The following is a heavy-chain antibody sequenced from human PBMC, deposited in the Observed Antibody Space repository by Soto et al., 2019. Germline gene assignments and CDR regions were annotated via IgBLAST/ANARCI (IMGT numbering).Heavy chain of an antibody. D-gene: IGHD1-26*01. CDR3: AGIYSGSPGGTVRH. Sequence: QVQLQESGPGLVKPSQTLSLTCTVSGGSISSGGYYWSWIRQHPGKGLAWIGYIYYSGSTYYNPSLKSRVTISVDTSKKQCSLKLSSVTAADTAVYYCAGIYSGSPGGTVRHWGQGTLVTVSS. V-gene: IGHV4-31*03. CDR2: IYYSGST. CDR1: GGSISSGGYY. J-gene: IGHJ4*02.